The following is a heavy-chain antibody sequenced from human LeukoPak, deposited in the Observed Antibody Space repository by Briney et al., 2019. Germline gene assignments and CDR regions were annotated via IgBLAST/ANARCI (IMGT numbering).Heavy chain of an antibody. CDR3: ARSRAEKVPVWGSYRHHDAFDL. CDR2: IYPGDSDT. J-gene: IGHJ3*01. CDR1: GYSFPNYW. Sequence: GESLRISCKGSGYSFPNYWIGWVRQMPGKGLEWMGIIYPGDSDTTYKPSFQGHITFSADMSISTAYLQWSILKASDTAMYYCARSRAEKVPVWGSYRHHDAFDLWGQGTGVTVSS. V-gene: IGHV5-51*01. D-gene: IGHD3-16*02.